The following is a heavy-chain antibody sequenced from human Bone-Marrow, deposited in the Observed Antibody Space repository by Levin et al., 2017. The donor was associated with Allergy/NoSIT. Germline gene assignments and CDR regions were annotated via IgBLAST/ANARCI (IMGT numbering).Heavy chain of an antibody. CDR1: GFTFNTYA. CDR2: ISSSGGIT. D-gene: IGHD3-22*01. V-gene: IGHV3-23*01. CDR3: AKYSDYFSPFDY. J-gene: IGHJ4*02. Sequence: SGGSLRLSCAASGFTFNTYAMSWVRQAPGKGLEWVSGISSSGGITYYADSVKGRFTISRDNSKNTLFVQMNSLRAEDTAVYYCAKYSDYFSPFDYWGQGTLVTVSS.